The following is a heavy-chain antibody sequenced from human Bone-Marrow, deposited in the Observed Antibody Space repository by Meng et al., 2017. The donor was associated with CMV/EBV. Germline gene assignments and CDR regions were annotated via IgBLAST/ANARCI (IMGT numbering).Heavy chain of an antibody. CDR1: GGSISSYY. CDR3: ARTYCSSTSCYYYYGMDV. V-gene: IGHV4-59*01. D-gene: IGHD2-2*01. Sequence: SETLSLTCTVSGGSISSYYWSWIRQPPGKGLEWIGYIYYSGSTNYNPSLKSRVTISVDTSKNQFSLKLSSVTAADTAVYYCARTYCSSTSCYYYYGMDVCGQGTTVTASS. J-gene: IGHJ6*02. CDR2: IYYSGST.